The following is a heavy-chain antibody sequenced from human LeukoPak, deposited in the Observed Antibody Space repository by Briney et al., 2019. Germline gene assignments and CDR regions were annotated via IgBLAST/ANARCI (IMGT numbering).Heavy chain of an antibody. CDR2: IYHSGST. V-gene: IGHV4-30-2*01. Sequence: SETLSLTCAVSGGSIGSGGYSWSWIRQPPGKGLEWIGYIYHSGSTYYNPSLKSRVTISVDRSKNQFSLKLSSVTAADTAVYYCARVLADYDSSGYYVADAFDIWGQGTMVTVSS. CDR1: GGSIGSGGYS. J-gene: IGHJ3*02. D-gene: IGHD3-22*01. CDR3: ARVLADYDSSGYYVADAFDI.